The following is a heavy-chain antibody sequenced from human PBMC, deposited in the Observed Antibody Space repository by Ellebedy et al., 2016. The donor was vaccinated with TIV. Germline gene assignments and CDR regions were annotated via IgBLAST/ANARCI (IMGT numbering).Heavy chain of an antibody. CDR1: GYPFTSYG. CDR3: ARDEYSSTSGGFDY. D-gene: IGHD6-6*01. Sequence: ASVKVSCXASGYPFTSYGIAWVRQAPGQGLEWMGWISGYNGNTNYAQKLQGRVTMTTHTSTNTAYMELRSLRSDDTAVYYCARDEYSSTSGGFDYWGQGTLVTVSS. V-gene: IGHV1-18*01. CDR2: ISGYNGNT. J-gene: IGHJ4*02.